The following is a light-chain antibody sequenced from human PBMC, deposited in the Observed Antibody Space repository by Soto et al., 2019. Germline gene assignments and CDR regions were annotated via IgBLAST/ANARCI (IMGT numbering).Light chain of an antibody. Sequence: VLTQPPSASGTPGQRVTISCSGSSSNIGSNTVNWYQQLPGTAPKLVIYSNNQRPSGVPDRFSGSKSGTSASLAISGLQSEDEADYYCVAWDDSLNGYVVFGGGTKVTV. CDR2: SNN. CDR1: SSNIGSNT. CDR3: VAWDDSLNGYVV. V-gene: IGLV1-44*01. J-gene: IGLJ2*01.